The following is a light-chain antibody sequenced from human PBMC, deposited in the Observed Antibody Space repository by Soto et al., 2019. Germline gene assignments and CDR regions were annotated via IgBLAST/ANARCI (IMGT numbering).Light chain of an antibody. Sequence: QSVLTQPPSASGTPGQRVTISCSGSSSNIGSNTVNWYQQLPGTAPKLLIYSYNQRPSGVPDRFSDSKSGTSASLAISGLQSEDEAAYYCAAWDDSLNGYVFGTGTKVTVL. CDR2: SYN. CDR1: SSNIGSNT. V-gene: IGLV1-44*01. J-gene: IGLJ1*01. CDR3: AAWDDSLNGYV.